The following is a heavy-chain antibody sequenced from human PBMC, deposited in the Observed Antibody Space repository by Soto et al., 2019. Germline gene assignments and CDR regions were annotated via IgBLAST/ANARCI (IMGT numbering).Heavy chain of an antibody. CDR2: INSDGSST. Sequence: GGSLRLSCAASGFTFSSYWMHWVRQAPGKGLVWVSRINSDGSSTSYADSVKGRFTISRDNAKNTLYLQMNSLRAEDTAVYYCARGGGWYYYYGMDVWGQGTTVTVSS. D-gene: IGHD6-19*01. V-gene: IGHV3-74*01. J-gene: IGHJ6*02. CDR1: GFTFSSYW. CDR3: ARGGGWYYYYGMDV.